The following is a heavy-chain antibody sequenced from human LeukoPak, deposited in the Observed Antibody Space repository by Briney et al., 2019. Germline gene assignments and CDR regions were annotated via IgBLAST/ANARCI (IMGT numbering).Heavy chain of an antibody. V-gene: IGHV3-48*01. CDR1: GFTFSDYS. CDR2: ISSSSSTI. D-gene: IGHD5-18*01. J-gene: IGHJ4*02. CDR3: ARDRRYTYDY. Sequence: GGSLRLSCAASGFTFSDYSMNWVRQAPGKGLEWVSYISSSSSTIYYADSVKGRFTISRDNAKNSLYLQMNSLRAEDTAVYYCARDRRYTYDYWRQGTLATVSS.